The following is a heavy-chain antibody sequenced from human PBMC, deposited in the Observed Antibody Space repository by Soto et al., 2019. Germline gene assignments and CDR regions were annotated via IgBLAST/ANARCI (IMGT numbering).Heavy chain of an antibody. CDR1: GGTFSSYA. Sequence: SVKVSCKASGGTFSSYAISWVRQAPGQGLEWMGGIIPIFGTANYAQKFQGRVTITADESTSTAYMELSSLRSEDTAVYYCARAGERRVWWLSPYFDYWGQGTLVTVSS. V-gene: IGHV1-69*13. CDR3: ARAGERRVWWLSPYFDY. D-gene: IGHD5-12*01. J-gene: IGHJ4*02. CDR2: IIPIFGTA.